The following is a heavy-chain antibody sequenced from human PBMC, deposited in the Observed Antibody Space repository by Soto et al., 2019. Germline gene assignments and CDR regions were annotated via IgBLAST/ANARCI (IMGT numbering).Heavy chain of an antibody. Sequence: PGGSLRLSCAASGFNFNSYTINWVRQAPGKRLEWLSSISSSGYIFSTDSVRGRFTISRDNAKNSVYLQINSLRAEDTAVYFCARDWDYQYSTPSYYYGMDVWGQGTTVTVSS. D-gene: IGHD1-26*01. CDR2: ISSSGYI. CDR3: ARDWDYQYSTPSYYYGMDV. V-gene: IGHV3-21*01. J-gene: IGHJ6*02. CDR1: GFNFNSYT.